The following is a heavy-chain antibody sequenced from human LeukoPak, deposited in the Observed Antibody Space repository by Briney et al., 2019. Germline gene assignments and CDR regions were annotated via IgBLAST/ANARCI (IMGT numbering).Heavy chain of an antibody. D-gene: IGHD6-6*01. CDR1: GYTFTSYD. CDR2: MNPNSCNT. Sequence: ASVNVSCKASGYTFTSYDINWVRQATGQGREGMGCMNPNSCNTGYAQKFQGRVTITRNTSISIAYMELSSLRSEDTAVYYCAISSSSDPDAFDIWGQGTMVTVSS. V-gene: IGHV1-8*03. CDR3: AISSSSDPDAFDI. J-gene: IGHJ3*02.